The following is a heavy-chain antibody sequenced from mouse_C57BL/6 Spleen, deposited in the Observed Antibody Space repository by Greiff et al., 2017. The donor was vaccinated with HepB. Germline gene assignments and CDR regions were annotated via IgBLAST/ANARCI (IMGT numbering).Heavy chain of an antibody. D-gene: IGHD3-2*02. CDR1: GYTFTSYG. V-gene: IGHV1-81*01. CDR3: ARERQLRLQTWFAY. J-gene: IGHJ3*01. Sequence: VQLQQSGAELARPGASVKLSCKASGYTFTSYGISWVKQRTGQGLEWIGEIYPRSGNTYYNEKFKGKATLTADKSSSTAYMELRSLTSEDSAVFFCARERQLRLQTWFAYWGQGTLVTVSA. CDR2: IYPRSGNT.